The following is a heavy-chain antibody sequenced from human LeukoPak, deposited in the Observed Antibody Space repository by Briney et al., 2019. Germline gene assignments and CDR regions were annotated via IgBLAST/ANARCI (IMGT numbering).Heavy chain of an antibody. J-gene: IGHJ4*02. CDR3: ARGGGYQRY. Sequence: GGSLRLSCAASGFTFSGYWMSWVRQAPGTGLEWVANIKNDGSEKFYVDSVRGRFTISRDIAKNSVYLQMNSLTAEDTAVYYCARGGGYQRYWGQGTLVTVSS. D-gene: IGHD3-22*01. V-gene: IGHV3-7*01. CDR1: GFTFSGYW. CDR2: IKNDGSEK.